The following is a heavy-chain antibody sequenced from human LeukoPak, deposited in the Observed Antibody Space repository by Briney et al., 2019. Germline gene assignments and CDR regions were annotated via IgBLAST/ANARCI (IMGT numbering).Heavy chain of an antibody. D-gene: IGHD4-23*01. V-gene: IGHV4-34*01. Sequence: SETLSLTCAVYGGSFSGYYWSWIRQPPGKGLEWIGEINHSGSTNYNPSLKSRVTISVDTSKNQFSLKLSSVTAADTAVYYCARGYGGKPYYFDYWGQETLVTVSS. J-gene: IGHJ4*02. CDR3: ARGYGGKPYYFDY. CDR2: INHSGST. CDR1: GGSFSGYY.